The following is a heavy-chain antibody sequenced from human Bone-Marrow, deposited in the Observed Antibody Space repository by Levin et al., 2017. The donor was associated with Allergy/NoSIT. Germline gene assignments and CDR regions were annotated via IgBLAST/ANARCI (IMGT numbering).Heavy chain of an antibody. J-gene: IGHJ3*02. CDR2: ISSSSSYI. V-gene: IGHV3-21*01. D-gene: IGHD2-15*01. CDR3: ARDSLGYCSGGSCYSDDAFDS. CDR1: GFTFSSYS. Sequence: ASVKVSCAASGFTFSSYSMNWVRQAPGKGLEWVSSISSSSSYIYYADSVKGRFTISRDNAKNSLYLQMNSLRAEDTAVYYCARDSLGYCSGGSCYSDDAFDSWGQGTMVTVSS.